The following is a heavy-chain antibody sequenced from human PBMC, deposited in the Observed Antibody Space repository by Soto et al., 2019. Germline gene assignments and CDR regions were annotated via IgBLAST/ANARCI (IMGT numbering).Heavy chain of an antibody. CDR1: GYTFTSYG. J-gene: IGHJ6*03. V-gene: IGHV1-18*01. CDR3: ARDGRFTIFGVADPDSYYYYMDV. Sequence: ASVKVSCKASGYTFTSYGISWVRQAPGQGLEWMGWISAYNGNTNYAQKLQGRVTMTTDTSTSTAYMELRSLRSDDTAVYYCARDGRFTIFGVADPDSYYYYMDVWGKGTTVTAP. CDR2: ISAYNGNT. D-gene: IGHD3-3*01.